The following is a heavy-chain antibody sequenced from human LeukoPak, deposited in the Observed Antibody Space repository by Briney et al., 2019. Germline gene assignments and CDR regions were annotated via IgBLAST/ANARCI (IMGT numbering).Heavy chain of an antibody. CDR3: ARSPPYCSSTSCYFVDP. J-gene: IGHJ5*02. D-gene: IGHD2-2*01. V-gene: IGHV1-8*01. Sequence: GASVKVSCKASGYTFTSYDINWVRQATGQGLEWMGWMNPSSDNTGYAQKFQGRVTMTRNTSISTAYMELSSLRSEDTAVYYCARSPPYCSSTSCYFVDPWGQGTLVTVSS. CDR1: GYTFTSYD. CDR2: MNPSSDNT.